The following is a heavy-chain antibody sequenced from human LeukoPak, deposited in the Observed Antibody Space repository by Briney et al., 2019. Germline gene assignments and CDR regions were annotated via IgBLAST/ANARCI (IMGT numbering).Heavy chain of an antibody. CDR2: ISGDDGST. V-gene: IGHV3-23*01. D-gene: IGHD5-18*01. J-gene: IGHJ4*02. CDR1: GFTVSSNY. CDR3: AKDISQGYTYGFIEQDF. Sequence: GVLRLSCAASGFTVSSNYMSWVRQAPGKGLEWVSAISGDDGSTYYADSLKGRFTISRDNSKNTLYLQMNSLRAEDTAVYYCAKDISQGYTYGFIEQDFWGQGTPVTVSS.